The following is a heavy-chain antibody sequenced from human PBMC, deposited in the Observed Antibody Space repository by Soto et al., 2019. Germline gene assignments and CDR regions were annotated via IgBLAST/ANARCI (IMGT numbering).Heavy chain of an antibody. J-gene: IGHJ6*03. CDR3: ASPGNIVVVPAAIGDFYYYYMDV. CDR2: IYYSGST. V-gene: IGHV4-39*01. D-gene: IGHD2-2*02. CDR1: GGSISSSSYY. Sequence: SETLSLTCTVSGGSISSSSYYWGWIRQPPGKGLEWIGSIYYSGSTYYNPSLKSRVTISVDTSKNQSSLKLSSVTAADTAVYYCASPGNIVVVPAAIGDFYYYYMDVWGKGTTVTVSS.